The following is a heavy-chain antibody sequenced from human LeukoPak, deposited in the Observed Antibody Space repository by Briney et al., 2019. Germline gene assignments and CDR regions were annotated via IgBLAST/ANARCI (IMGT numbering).Heavy chain of an antibody. J-gene: IGHJ6*03. Sequence: SETLSLTCTVSGGSISSYYWSWIRQPPGKGLEWIGYIYYSGSTNYNPSLKSRVTISVDTSKNQFSLKLSSVTAADTAVYYCARVTPLYYYCMDVWGKGTTVTVSS. CDR1: GGSISSYY. CDR2: IYYSGST. V-gene: IGHV4-59*01. CDR3: ARVTPLYYYCMDV.